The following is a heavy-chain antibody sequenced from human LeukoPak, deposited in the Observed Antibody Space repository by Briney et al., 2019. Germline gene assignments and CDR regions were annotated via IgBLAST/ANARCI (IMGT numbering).Heavy chain of an antibody. Sequence: GGSLRLSCTASGFTFGDYAMSWVRQAPGKGLEWVSFIYSGGNTHYSDSVKGRFTISRDNSKNTLYLQMNSLRAEDTAVYYCARRAGDYSHPYDYWGQGTLVTVSS. CDR3: ARRAGDYSHPYDY. J-gene: IGHJ4*02. CDR2: IYSGGNT. CDR1: GFTFGDYA. D-gene: IGHD3-22*01. V-gene: IGHV3-53*01.